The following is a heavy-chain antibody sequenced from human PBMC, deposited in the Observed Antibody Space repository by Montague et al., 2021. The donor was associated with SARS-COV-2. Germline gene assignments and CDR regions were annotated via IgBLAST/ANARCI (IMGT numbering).Heavy chain of an antibody. V-gene: IGHV3-30*04. CDR1: GFTFSSYA. D-gene: IGHD3-9*01. J-gene: IGHJ6*02. CDR3: ARDLESTGYFDPYYYHGMDV. CDR2: ISHEGSYK. Sequence: SLRLSCAASGFTFSSYALHWVRQAPGKGLEWVADISHEGSYKCYADSVKGRFTISRDNSKNTLYLDMNSLRAEDTALYYCARDLESTGYFDPYYYHGMDVWGQGTTVTVSS.